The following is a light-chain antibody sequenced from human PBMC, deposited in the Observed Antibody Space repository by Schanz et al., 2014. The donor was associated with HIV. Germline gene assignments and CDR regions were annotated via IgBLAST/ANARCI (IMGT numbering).Light chain of an antibody. CDR2: DVS. CDR3: SSYTSSSLYV. V-gene: IGLV2-14*01. CDR1: SSDVAGYNY. Sequence: QSALTQPPSVSGSPGQSITISCTGTSSDVAGYNYVSWYQQHPGKAPKLMIYDVSNRPSGVSNRFSGSKSGNTASLTISGLQADVEADYYGSSYTSSSLYVFGTGTKLTVL. J-gene: IGLJ1*01.